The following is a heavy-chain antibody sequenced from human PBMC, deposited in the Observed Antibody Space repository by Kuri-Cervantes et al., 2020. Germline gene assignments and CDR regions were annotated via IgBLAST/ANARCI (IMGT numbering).Heavy chain of an antibody. CDR1: GYTFTGYY. D-gene: IGHD2-2*01. V-gene: IGHV1-2*02. CDR3: ARGDPAYYGMDV. Sequence: SVKVSCKASGYTFTGYYMHWVRQAPGQGLEWMGWINPNSGGTNYAQKLQGRVTMTTDTSTSTAYMELRSLRSDDTAVYYCARGDPAYYGMDVWGQGTTVTVSS. J-gene: IGHJ6*02. CDR2: INPNSGGT.